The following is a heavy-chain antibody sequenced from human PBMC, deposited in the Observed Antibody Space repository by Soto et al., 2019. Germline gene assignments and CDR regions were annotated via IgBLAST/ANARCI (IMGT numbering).Heavy chain of an antibody. D-gene: IGHD6-19*01. J-gene: IGHJ4*02. Sequence: SETLSLTRPVFGGSFTGYYWSWIRQPPGKGLEWIGEINHSGSTNYNPSLKSRVTISVDTSKNQFSLKLSSVTAADTAVYYCARGFAVAVSDYWGQGTLVTV. CDR2: INHSGST. CDR1: GGSFTGYY. CDR3: ARGFAVAVSDY. V-gene: IGHV4-34*01.